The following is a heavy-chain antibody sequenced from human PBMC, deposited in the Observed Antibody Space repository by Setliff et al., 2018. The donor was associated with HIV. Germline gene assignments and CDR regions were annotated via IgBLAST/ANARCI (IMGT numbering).Heavy chain of an antibody. J-gene: IGHJ4*02. D-gene: IGHD5-12*01. CDR3: ATHRVGQRPWLSDF. V-gene: IGHV3-7*01. CDR1: GFTFSRYW. Sequence: HPGGSLRLSCAASGFTFSRYWMHWVRQAPGKGLEWVGNIKQDGSETYYVDSVKGRITISRDNAKNSLYLQMNSLRAEDTAVYYCATHRVGQRPWLSDFWGQGTLVTVSS. CDR2: IKQDGSET.